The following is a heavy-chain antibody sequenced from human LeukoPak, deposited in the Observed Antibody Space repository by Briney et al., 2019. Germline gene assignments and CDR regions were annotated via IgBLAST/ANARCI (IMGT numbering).Heavy chain of an antibody. Sequence: PGGSLRLSCAASGFSFRDYWMSWVRQAPGKGLEWVSSISSSSSYIYYADSVKGRFTISRDNAKNSLYLQMNSLRAEDTAVYYCARVFTMVRGVTDYWGQGTLVTVSS. CDR3: ARVFTMVRGVTDY. J-gene: IGHJ4*02. V-gene: IGHV3-21*01. CDR2: ISSSSSYI. CDR1: GFSFRDYW. D-gene: IGHD3-10*01.